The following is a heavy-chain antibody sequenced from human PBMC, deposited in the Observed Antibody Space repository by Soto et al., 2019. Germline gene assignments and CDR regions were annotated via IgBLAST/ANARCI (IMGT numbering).Heavy chain of an antibody. J-gene: IGHJ5*02. Sequence: SETVPLTCNVSGAPNSGGGFYWSWISQHPGKGPEWIGYIYNSGTTFYNPSLGSRVTMPLDAAKNHFSLELRSVTVADTAVYYYAREPMRTPRGVPQEDPWGQGTHVTVSS. D-gene: IGHD3-10*01. V-gene: IGHV4-31*03. CDR3: AREPMRTPRGVPQEDP. CDR2: IYNSGTT. CDR1: GAPNSGGGFY.